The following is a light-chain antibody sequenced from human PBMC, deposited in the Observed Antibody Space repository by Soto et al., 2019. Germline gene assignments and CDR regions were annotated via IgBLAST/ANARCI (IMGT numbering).Light chain of an antibody. CDR1: QSISSW. Sequence: DIQMTQSPSTLSASVGDRVTITCRASQSISSWLDWYQQKPGKAPKLLIYKAPSLESGVPSRFSGSGSGTEFTLTISSLQPDDFATYYCQQYNSYLSTFGQGTKLEIK. CDR3: QQYNSYLST. V-gene: IGKV1-5*03. CDR2: KAP. J-gene: IGKJ2*01.